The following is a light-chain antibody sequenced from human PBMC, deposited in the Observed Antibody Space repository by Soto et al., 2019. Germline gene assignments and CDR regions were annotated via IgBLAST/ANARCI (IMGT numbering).Light chain of an antibody. J-gene: IGKJ3*01. CDR1: QDIKNY. Sequence: VISMTQSPSLLSASTGDRVTISCRMSQDIKNYLAWYQQRPGKAPALLIYSASTLQNGVPSRFSGSWSGTDFALTISRLQSEDFATYYCQRYYSFPFTFGPGTKVDV. CDR2: SAS. CDR3: QRYYSFPFT. V-gene: IGKV1D-8*01.